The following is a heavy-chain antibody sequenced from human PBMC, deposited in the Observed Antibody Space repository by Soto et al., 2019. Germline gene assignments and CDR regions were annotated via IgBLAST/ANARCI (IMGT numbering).Heavy chain of an antibody. V-gene: IGHV3-48*02. CDR1: GFTFSAYS. CDR2: ITGSSATI. D-gene: IGHD2-8*01. Sequence: EMQLVESGGSLVQPGESLRLSCAASGFTFSAYSMNWARQAPGKGLEWISYITGSSATIYYADSVKGRFTISRDNAKNSLYLQMNSLRDEDTAIYFCARDNGMAGSFDPWGQGTLVTVSS. CDR3: ARDNGMAGSFDP. J-gene: IGHJ5*02.